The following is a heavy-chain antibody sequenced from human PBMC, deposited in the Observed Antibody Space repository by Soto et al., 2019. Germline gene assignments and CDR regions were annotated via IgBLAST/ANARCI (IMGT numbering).Heavy chain of an antibody. CDR2: IIPIFGTV. J-gene: IGHJ2*01. Sequence: QVQLVQSGAEVKKPGSSVKVSCKASGGTFSNYPISWVRQAPGQGLEWMGGIIPIFGTVNYAQKFQGRVTITGDESTSTAYMELSSLRSEDTAVYYCARGNHRWLQLWYFDLWGRGTLVTFSS. D-gene: IGHD5-12*01. CDR1: GGTFSNYP. CDR3: ARGNHRWLQLWYFDL. V-gene: IGHV1-69*12.